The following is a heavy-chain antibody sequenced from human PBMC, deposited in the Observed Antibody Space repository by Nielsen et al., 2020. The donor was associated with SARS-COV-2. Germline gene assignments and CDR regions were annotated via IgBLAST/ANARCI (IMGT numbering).Heavy chain of an antibody. CDR2: IRSKAYGGTT. Sequence: GGSLRLSCTASGFTFGDYAMSWFRQAPGKGLEWVGFIRSKAYGGTTEYAASVKGRFTISRDDSKSIAYLQMNSLKTEDTAVYYCTSPTTYYYDSSGYFPNAFDIWGQGTMVTVSS. V-gene: IGHV3-49*03. D-gene: IGHD3-22*01. CDR3: TSPTTYYYDSSGYFPNAFDI. CDR1: GFTFGDYA. J-gene: IGHJ3*02.